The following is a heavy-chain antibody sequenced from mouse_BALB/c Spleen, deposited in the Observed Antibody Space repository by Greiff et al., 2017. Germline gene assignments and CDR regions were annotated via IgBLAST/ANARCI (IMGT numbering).Heavy chain of an antibody. Sequence: EVQGVESGGGLVQPGGSRKLSCAASGFTFSSFGMHWVRQAPEKGLEWVAYISSGSSTIYYADTVKGRFTISRDNPKNTLFLQMTSLRSEDTAMYYCARLTGAWFAYWGQGTLVTVSA. D-gene: IGHD4-1*01. CDR1: GFTFSSFG. V-gene: IGHV5-17*02. CDR3: ARLTGAWFAY. CDR2: ISSGSSTI. J-gene: IGHJ3*01.